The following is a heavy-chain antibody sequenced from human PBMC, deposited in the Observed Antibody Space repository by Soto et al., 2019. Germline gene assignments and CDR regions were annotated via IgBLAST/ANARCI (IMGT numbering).Heavy chain of an antibody. CDR1: GYTFTSYA. D-gene: IGHD1-1*01. J-gene: IGHJ4*02. V-gene: IGHV1-3*01. CDR2: INAGNDDT. CDR3: ARVGPTYIWKDRTFDS. Sequence: QVQLVQAGAEVKKPGASVKVSCKASGYTFTSYAVHWLRQAPGQRLEWMGWINAGNDDTRYSQKFQGRVTITRDTCASTAYMEMSSLRSEDTAVYFWARVGPTYIWKDRTFDSWGQGTLVTVSS.